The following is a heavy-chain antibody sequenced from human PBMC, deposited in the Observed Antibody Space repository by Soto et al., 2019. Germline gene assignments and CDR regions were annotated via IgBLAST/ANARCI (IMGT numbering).Heavy chain of an antibody. CDR3: ARVPRHRYEFDY. D-gene: IGHD2-2*01. CDR2: VYYTGST. Sequence: QVQLQESGPGLVKPSETLSLSCTVSDFSGSSDGSYWSWIRQPPGKGLEWSGYVYYTGSTNYNPSLKSRVTIAVDTSKNQFTLKLRSMTAADTAVYYCARVPRHRYEFDYWGQGALVTVSS. V-gene: IGHV4-61*08. J-gene: IGHJ4*02. CDR1: DFSGSSDGSY.